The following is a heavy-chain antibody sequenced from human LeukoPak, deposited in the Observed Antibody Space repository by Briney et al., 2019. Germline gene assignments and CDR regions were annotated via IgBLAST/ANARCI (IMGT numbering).Heavy chain of an antibody. Sequence: SETLPLTCSVSGGSISTYYWSWIRQPPGKGLEWIGYIYYSGSTNYNPSLKSRVTISVDTSKNRFSLRLTSVTAADTAVYYCARDRSDSGVYDYWGQGTLVTVSS. V-gene: IGHV4-59*01. CDR2: IYYSGST. D-gene: IGHD4-17*01. CDR3: ARDRSDSGVYDY. J-gene: IGHJ4*02. CDR1: GGSISTYY.